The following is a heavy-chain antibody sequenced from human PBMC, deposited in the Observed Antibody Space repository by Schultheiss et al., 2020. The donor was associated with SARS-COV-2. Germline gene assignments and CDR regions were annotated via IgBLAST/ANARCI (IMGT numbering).Heavy chain of an antibody. D-gene: IGHD2-15*01. V-gene: IGHV4-34*01. CDR2: IYHSGST. J-gene: IGHJ4*02. CDR1: GGSFSGYY. CDR3: AREIYCSGGSCYSLGFDY. Sequence: SETLSLTCAVYGGSFSGYYWSWVRQPPGKGLEWIGEIYHSGSTNYNPSLKSRVTISVDTSKNQFSLKLSSVTAADTAVYYCAREIYCSGGSCYSLGFDYWGQGTLVTVSS.